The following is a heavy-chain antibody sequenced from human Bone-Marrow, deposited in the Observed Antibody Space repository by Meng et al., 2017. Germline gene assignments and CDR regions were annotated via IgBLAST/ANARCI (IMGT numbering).Heavy chain of an antibody. V-gene: IGHV4-39*07. Sequence: GSLRLSCTVSGGSISSSSYYWGWIRQPPGKGLEWIGSIYYSGSTYYNPSLKSRVTISVDTSKNQFSLKLSSVTAADTAVYYCARVICSGGSCYVLDYWGQGTLVTVSS. J-gene: IGHJ4*02. D-gene: IGHD2-15*01. CDR2: IYYSGST. CDR1: GGSISSSSYY. CDR3: ARVICSGGSCYVLDY.